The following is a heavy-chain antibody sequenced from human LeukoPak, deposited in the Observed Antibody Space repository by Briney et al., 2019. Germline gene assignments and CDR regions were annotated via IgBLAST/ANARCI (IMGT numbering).Heavy chain of an antibody. J-gene: IGHJ4*02. CDR2: IYYSGST. V-gene: IGHV4-39*01. D-gene: IGHD1-26*01. CDR1: GDSISSSSYY. CDR3: ARQPFPIGGSYYSFDY. Sequence: PSETLSLTCSVSGDSISSSSYYWGWIRQPPGKGLEWIGSIYYSGSTYYNLSLKSRVTISVDTSKNQFSLKVRSVTAADTAVYYCARQPFPIGGSYYSFDYWGQGTLVTVSS.